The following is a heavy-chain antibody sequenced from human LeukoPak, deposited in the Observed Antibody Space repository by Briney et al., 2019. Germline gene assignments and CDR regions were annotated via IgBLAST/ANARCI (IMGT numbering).Heavy chain of an antibody. J-gene: IGHJ6*03. Sequence: GGSLRLSCAASGFTVSSNYMSWVRQAPGKGLEWVSVIYSGGSTYYADSVKGRFTISRDNSKNKLYLQMNSLRAEDTAVYYCARAVPHYYYYYMDVWGKGTTVTVSS. CDR2: IYSGGST. CDR1: GFTVSSNY. CDR3: ARAVPHYYYYYMDV. V-gene: IGHV3-53*01.